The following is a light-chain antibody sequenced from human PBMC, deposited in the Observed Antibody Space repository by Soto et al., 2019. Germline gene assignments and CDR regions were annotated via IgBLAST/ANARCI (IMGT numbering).Light chain of an antibody. CDR1: QSVSSSY. CDR2: GAS. J-gene: IGKJ2*01. V-gene: IGKV3-20*01. CDR3: QQYGSSPPYT. Sequence: EIVLTQSPGTLSLSPGERATLSCRASQSVSSSYLAWYQQKPGQAPRLLIYGASSRATGIPDRFSGSGSGTDVTLTISSMEPEDFVVYYCQQYGSSPPYTFGQGTKLEI.